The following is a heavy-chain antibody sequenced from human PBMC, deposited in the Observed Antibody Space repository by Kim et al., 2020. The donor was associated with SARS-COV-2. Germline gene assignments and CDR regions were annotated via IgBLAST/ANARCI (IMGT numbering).Heavy chain of an antibody. CDR3: AKDPGVVPDPPGAFDI. D-gene: IGHD2-2*01. Sequence: GGSLRLSCAASGFTFSSYGMHWVRQAPGKGLEWVAVISYDGSNKYYADSVKGRFTISRDNSKNTLYLQMNSLRAEDTAVYYCAKDPGVVPDPPGAFDIWGQGPMVTVSS. CDR2: ISYDGSNK. J-gene: IGHJ3*02. V-gene: IGHV3-30*18. CDR1: GFTFSSYG.